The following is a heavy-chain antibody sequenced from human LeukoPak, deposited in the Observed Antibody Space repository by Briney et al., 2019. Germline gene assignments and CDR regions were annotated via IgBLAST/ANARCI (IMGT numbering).Heavy chain of an antibody. V-gene: IGHV1-69*13. CDR2: IIPIFGTA. CDR1: GGTFSSYA. CDR3: ARVPPAKSRHGWFDP. Sequence: GASVKVSCKASGGTFSSYAISWVRQAPGQGLEWMGRIIPIFGTANYAQKFQGRVTITADESTSTAYMELSSLRSEDTAVYYCARVPPAKSRHGWFDPWGQGTLVTVSS. J-gene: IGHJ5*02.